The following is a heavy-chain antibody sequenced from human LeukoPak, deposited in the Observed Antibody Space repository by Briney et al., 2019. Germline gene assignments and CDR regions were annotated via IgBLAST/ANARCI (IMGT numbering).Heavy chain of an antibody. V-gene: IGHV3-7*01. D-gene: IGHD3-3*01. CDR1: GFTFSSYW. Sequence: GGSLRLSCAASGFTFSSYWMNWVRQAPGKGLEWVANIKQDGSEKYYVDSVKGRFTISRDNAKNSLYLQMNSLRAEDTAVYYCARGRDFWSGYYPPSDAFDIWGQGTMVTVSS. J-gene: IGHJ3*02. CDR3: ARGRDFWSGYYPPSDAFDI. CDR2: IKQDGSEK.